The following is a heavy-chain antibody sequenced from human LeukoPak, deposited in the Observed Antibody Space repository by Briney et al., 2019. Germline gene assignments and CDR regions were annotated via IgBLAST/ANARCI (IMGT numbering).Heavy chain of an antibody. Sequence: SETLSLTCTVSGGSISSYYCSWIRQPPGKGLEWIGYIYYSGSTSYNPSLKSRVTMSVDTSKNQFSLELSSVTAADTAVYYCARDHEGIAAAGPYYYYYYYMDVWGKGTTVTISS. V-gene: IGHV4-59*12. CDR1: GGSISSYY. CDR3: ARDHEGIAAAGPYYYYYYYMDV. D-gene: IGHD6-13*01. CDR2: IYYSGST. J-gene: IGHJ6*03.